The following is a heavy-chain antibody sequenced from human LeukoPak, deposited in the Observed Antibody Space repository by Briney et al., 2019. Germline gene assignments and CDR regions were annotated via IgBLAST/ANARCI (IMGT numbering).Heavy chain of an antibody. CDR3: ARVDYGDYVLGFDY. V-gene: IGHV4-31*03. J-gene: IGHJ4*02. CDR1: GGSISSGGYY. CDR2: IYHSGST. D-gene: IGHD4-17*01. Sequence: HPSQTLSLTCTVSGGSISSGGYYWSWIRQHPGKGLEWIGYIYHSGSTYYNPSLKSRVTISVDTSKNQFSLKLSSVTAADTAVYYCARVDYGDYVLGFDYWGQGTLVTVSS.